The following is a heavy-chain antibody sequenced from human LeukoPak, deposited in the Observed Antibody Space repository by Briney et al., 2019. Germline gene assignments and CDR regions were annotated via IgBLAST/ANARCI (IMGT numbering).Heavy chain of an antibody. CDR1: GFTFSSYT. D-gene: IGHD6-13*01. CDR3: AKVGSSNPLFDY. J-gene: IGHJ4*02. V-gene: IGHV3-23*01. Sequence: GGSLRLSCAASGFTFSSYTMSWIRQAPGKGLEWVSAISGSGGSTYYADSVKGRFTISRDNSKNTLYLQMNSLRAEDTAVYYCAKVGSSNPLFDYWGQGTLVTVSS. CDR2: ISGSGGST.